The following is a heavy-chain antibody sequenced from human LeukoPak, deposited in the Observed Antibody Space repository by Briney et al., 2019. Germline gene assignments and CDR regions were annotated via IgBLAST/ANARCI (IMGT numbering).Heavy chain of an antibody. Sequence: GESLKISCKGFGYSFTSNWIAWVRQMPGKGLEWMGIIYPRDSTTRYSPAFEGQVTISVDKSITTAYLQWSSLKASDTAMYYCARRAIIQGTSALDFWGQGTVVIVSS. CDR3: ARRAIIQGTSALDF. CDR2: IYPRDSTT. CDR1: GYSFTSNW. J-gene: IGHJ4*02. V-gene: IGHV5-51*01. D-gene: IGHD3-3*01.